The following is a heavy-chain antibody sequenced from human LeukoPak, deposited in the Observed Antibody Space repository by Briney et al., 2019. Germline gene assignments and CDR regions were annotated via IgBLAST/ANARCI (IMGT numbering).Heavy chain of an antibody. V-gene: IGHV3-7*01. J-gene: IGHJ4*02. CDR2: IKQDGSEK. D-gene: IGHD3-10*01. Sequence: GGSLRLSCAASGFTFSSYWMSWVRQAPGKGLEWVANIKQDGSEKYYVDSVKGRFTISRDNAKNSLYLQMNSLRAEDTAVYYCARLWFGELVGGYFDYWGQGTLVTVSS. CDR3: ARLWFGELVGGYFDY. CDR1: GFTFSSYW.